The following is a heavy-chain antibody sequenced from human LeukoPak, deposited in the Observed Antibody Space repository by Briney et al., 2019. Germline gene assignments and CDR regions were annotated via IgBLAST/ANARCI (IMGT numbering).Heavy chain of an antibody. CDR3: AKDFGYYDSSGFDY. D-gene: IGHD3-22*01. CDR2: ISWNSGSI. Sequence: GGSLRLSCAASGFTFDDYAMHWVRQAPGKGLECVSGISWNSGSIGYADSVKGRFTISRDNAKNSLYLQMNSLRAEDTALYYCAKDFGYYDSSGFDYWGQGTLVTVSS. J-gene: IGHJ4*02. V-gene: IGHV3-9*01. CDR1: GFTFDDYA.